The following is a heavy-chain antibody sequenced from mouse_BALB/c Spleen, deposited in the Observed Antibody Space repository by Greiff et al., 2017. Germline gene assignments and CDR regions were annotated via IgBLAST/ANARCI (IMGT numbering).Heavy chain of an antibody. CDR3: TRDGNSDY. Sequence: QLHQPWAELVRPWASVKLSFKASGYTFTCYRINLVKQRPGQGLEWIGNIYPSDSYTNYNQKFKDKATLTVDKSSSTAYMQLSSPTSEDSAVYYCTRDGNSDYWGQGTTLTVSS. D-gene: IGHD2-1*01. CDR1: GYTFTCYR. J-gene: IGHJ2*01. V-gene: IGHV1-69*02. CDR2: IYPSDSYT.